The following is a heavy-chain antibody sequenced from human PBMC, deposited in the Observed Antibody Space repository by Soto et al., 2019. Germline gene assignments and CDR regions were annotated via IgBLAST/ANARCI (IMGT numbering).Heavy chain of an antibody. Sequence: GESLKISCKGSGYSFTSYWIGWVRQMPGKGLEWMEIIYPGDSDTRYSPSFQGQVTISADKSISTAYLQWSSLKASDTAMYYCASARTYYDILTGYYTNYYFDYWGQGTLVTVSS. CDR2: IYPGDSDT. D-gene: IGHD3-9*01. V-gene: IGHV5-51*01. CDR1: GYSFTSYW. CDR3: ASARTYYDILTGYYTNYYFDY. J-gene: IGHJ4*02.